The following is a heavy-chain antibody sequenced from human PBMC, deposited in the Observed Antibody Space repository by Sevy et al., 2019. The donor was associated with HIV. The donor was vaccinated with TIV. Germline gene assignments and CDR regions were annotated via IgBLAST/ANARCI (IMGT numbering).Heavy chain of an antibody. Sequence: SETLSLTCTVSGGSISSYYWSWIRQPPGKGLEWIGYIYYSGSTNYNPSLKSRVTISVNTSKNQFPLKLSSVTAADTAVYYCARADYYYDSSGYYYYFDYWGQGTLVTVSS. CDR2: IYYSGST. D-gene: IGHD3-22*01. CDR3: ARADYYYDSSGYYYYFDY. J-gene: IGHJ4*02. CDR1: GGSISSYY. V-gene: IGHV4-59*01.